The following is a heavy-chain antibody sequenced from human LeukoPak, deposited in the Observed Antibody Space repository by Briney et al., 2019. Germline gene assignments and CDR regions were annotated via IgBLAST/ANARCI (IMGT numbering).Heavy chain of an antibody. CDR1: GLTFSSHW. CDR3: AAESSAWSAFDI. Sequence: GGSLRLSCAASGLTFSSHWMFWVRQAPGKGLVWVSQTDRDGKTTGYADSVKGRFTISRDNAKNTLYLQMNSLRAEDTAAYYCAAESSAWSAFDIWGQGTMVTVSA. V-gene: IGHV3-74*01. J-gene: IGHJ3*02. D-gene: IGHD6-19*01. CDR2: TDRDGKTT.